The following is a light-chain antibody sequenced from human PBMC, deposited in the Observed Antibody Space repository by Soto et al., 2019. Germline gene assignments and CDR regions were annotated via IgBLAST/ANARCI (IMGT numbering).Light chain of an antibody. Sequence: EIVMTQSPATLSVSPGERATLSCRASQSVSNNLAWYQQKHGQAPRLLFYGASTRPTGIPARFSGSGPGTKFTLTISSLQSEDFAVYFCQQYNNWPRWAVGQGTKVDSK. CDR3: QQYNNWPRWA. CDR2: GAS. J-gene: IGKJ1*01. V-gene: IGKV3-15*01. CDR1: QSVSNN.